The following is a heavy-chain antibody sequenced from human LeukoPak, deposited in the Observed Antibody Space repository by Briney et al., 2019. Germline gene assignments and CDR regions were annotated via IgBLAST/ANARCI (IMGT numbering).Heavy chain of an antibody. CDR2: IYTSGST. CDR3: AGGPYDFWSGYSLSGYYYYYMDV. Sequence: SQTLSLTCTVSGGSISSGSYYWSWIRQPAGKGLEWIGRIYTSGSTNYNPSLKSRVTMSVDTSKNQFSLKLSSVTAADTAVYYCAGGPYDFWSGYSLSGYYYYYMDVWGKGTTVTVSS. CDR1: GGSISSGSYY. D-gene: IGHD3-3*01. V-gene: IGHV4-61*02. J-gene: IGHJ6*03.